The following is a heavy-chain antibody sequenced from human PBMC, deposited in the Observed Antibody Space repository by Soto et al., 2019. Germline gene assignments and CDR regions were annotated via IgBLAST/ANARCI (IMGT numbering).Heavy chain of an antibody. V-gene: IGHV4-59*12. D-gene: IGHD5-12*01. J-gene: IGHJ5*02. Sequence: PSETLSLTCTASGGSISSSYWSWIRQPPGKGLEWIGEINHSGSTNYNPSLKSRVTISVDTSKNQSSLKLSSVTAADTAVYYCARGDIVATIGAWFDPWGQGTLVTVSS. CDR3: ARGDIVATIGAWFDP. CDR2: INHSGST. CDR1: GGSISSSY.